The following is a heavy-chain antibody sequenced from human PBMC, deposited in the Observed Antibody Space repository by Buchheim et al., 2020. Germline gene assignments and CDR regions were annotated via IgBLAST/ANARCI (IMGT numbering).Heavy chain of an antibody. Sequence: QVQLQQSGPGLVKPSETLSLTCTVSGGSLNSGTYYWGWIREPPGKGLEWIGYVYHPGNTNYNSSVKSRVTISVDTTKNQFSLSLSSVTAADTALYYCARVNGVFYFDSWGQGTL. CDR2: VYHPGNT. J-gene: IGHJ4*02. V-gene: IGHV4-61*01. CDR3: ARVNGVFYFDS. D-gene: IGHD2-8*01. CDR1: GGSLNSGTYY.